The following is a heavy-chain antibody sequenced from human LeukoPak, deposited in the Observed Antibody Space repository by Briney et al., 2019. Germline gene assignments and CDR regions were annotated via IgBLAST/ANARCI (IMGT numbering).Heavy chain of an antibody. Sequence: PGGSLRLSCAAYVFTLSGYSMSWVRQAPGQGLEWVSSISSSSSYIYYADSVKGRFTISRDNAKNSLYLQMNSLRAEDTAVHYCARDHRDDRYYYYGLDVWGQGTTVTVSS. CDR2: ISSSSSYI. J-gene: IGHJ6*02. CDR1: VFTLSGYS. CDR3: ARDHRDDRYYYYGLDV. V-gene: IGHV3-21*01. D-gene: IGHD1-1*01.